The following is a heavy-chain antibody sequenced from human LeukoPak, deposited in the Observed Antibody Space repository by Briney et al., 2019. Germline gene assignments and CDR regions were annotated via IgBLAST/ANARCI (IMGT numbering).Heavy chain of an antibody. V-gene: IGHV1-69*01. Sequence: VASVKVSCTASGGTFSSYAIGWVRQAPGQGLEWMGGIIPILGTANYAQKFQGRVTITADESTSTAYMELSSLRSEDTAVYYCARPATYYYDSSDYYFDCWGQGTLVTVSS. CDR3: ARPATYYYDSSDYYFDC. CDR1: GGTFSSYA. J-gene: IGHJ4*02. CDR2: IIPILGTA. D-gene: IGHD3-22*01.